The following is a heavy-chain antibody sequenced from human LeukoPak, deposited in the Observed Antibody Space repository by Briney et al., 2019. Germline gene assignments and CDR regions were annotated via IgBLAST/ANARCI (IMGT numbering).Heavy chain of an antibody. J-gene: IGHJ6*01. CDR3: VKDDDCSSTSCYVYYYYGMDV. V-gene: IGHV3-64D*09. CDR2: ISSNGGST. D-gene: IGHD2-2*01. CDR1: GFTFSNYA. Sequence: PGGSLRLSCAASGFTFSNYAMSWVRQAPGKGLEYVSAISSNGGSTYYADSVKGRFTISRDNSKNTLYLQMSSLRAEDTAVYYCVKDDDCSSTSCYVYYYYGMDVWGQGTTVTVSS.